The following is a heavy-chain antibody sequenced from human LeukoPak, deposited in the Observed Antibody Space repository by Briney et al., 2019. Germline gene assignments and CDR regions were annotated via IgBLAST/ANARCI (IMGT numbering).Heavy chain of an antibody. CDR3: AKPRRGAYYDSSGYLAY. CDR1: GFTFSDYY. CDR2: ISSSSSYT. Sequence: GGPLRLSCAASGFTFSDYYMSWIRQAPGKGLEWASYISSSSSYTNYADSVKGRFTISRDNAKNSLYLQMNSLRAEDTAVYYCAKPRRGAYYDSSGYLAYWGQGTLVTVSS. J-gene: IGHJ4*02. D-gene: IGHD3-22*01. V-gene: IGHV3-11*06.